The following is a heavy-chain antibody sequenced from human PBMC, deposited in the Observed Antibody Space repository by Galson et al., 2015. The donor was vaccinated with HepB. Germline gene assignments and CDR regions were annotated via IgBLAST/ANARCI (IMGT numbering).Heavy chain of an antibody. V-gene: IGHV3-49*03. J-gene: IGHJ5*02. D-gene: IGHD1-20*01. CDR1: GFTFGDYA. Sequence: SLRLSCAASGFTFGDYAMSWFRQAPGKGLEWVGFIRSKAYGGTTEYAASVKGRFTISRDDSKSIAYLQMNSLKTEDTAVYYCTRDPLDNWNDSLSWFDPWGQGTLVTVSS. CDR3: TRDPLDNWNDSLSWFDP. CDR2: IRSKAYGGTT.